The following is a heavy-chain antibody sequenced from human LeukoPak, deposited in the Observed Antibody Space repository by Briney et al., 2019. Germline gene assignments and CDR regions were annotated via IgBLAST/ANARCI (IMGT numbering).Heavy chain of an antibody. CDR2: IYSSGST. J-gene: IGHJ4*02. Sequence: PSETLSLTCNVSGGSIRGYYWSWIRQPPGKGLEWIGYIYSSGSTNYNPSLKSRVTMSVDTSKNQFSLKVSSVTAADTAVYYCARADYDSSGIYFDYWGQGTLVTVSS. D-gene: IGHD3-22*01. CDR1: GGSIRGYY. V-gene: IGHV4-59*01. CDR3: ARADYDSSGIYFDY.